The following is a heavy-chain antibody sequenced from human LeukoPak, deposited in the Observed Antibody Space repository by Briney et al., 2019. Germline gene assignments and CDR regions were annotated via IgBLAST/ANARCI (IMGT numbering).Heavy chain of an antibody. Sequence: PGGSLGLSCAASGFTFSSYAMHWVRQAPGKGLEWVAVISYDGSNKYYADSVKGRFTISRDNSKNTLYLQMNSLRAEDTAVYYCARDEGNDYGDYDDYWGQGTLVTVSS. V-gene: IGHV3-30-3*01. J-gene: IGHJ4*02. CDR2: ISYDGSNK. CDR3: ARDEGNDYGDYDDY. D-gene: IGHD4-17*01. CDR1: GFTFSSYA.